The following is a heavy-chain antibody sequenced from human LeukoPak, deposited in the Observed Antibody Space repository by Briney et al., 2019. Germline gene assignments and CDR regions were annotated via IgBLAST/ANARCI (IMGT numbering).Heavy chain of an antibody. V-gene: IGHV4-39*01. CDR2: IYYSGST. CDR1: GGSISSSSYY. J-gene: IGHJ4*02. CDR3: ARQGEDLDTAMPFDY. D-gene: IGHD5-18*01. Sequence: SETLSLTCTVSGGSISSSSYYWGWIRQPPGKGLEWIGSIYYSGSTYYNPSLKSRVTISVDTSKNQFSLKLSSVTAADTAVYYCARQGEDLDTAMPFDYWGQGTLVAVSS.